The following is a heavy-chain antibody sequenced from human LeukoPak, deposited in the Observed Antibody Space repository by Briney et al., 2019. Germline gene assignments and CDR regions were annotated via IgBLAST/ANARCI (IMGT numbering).Heavy chain of an antibody. CDR1: EYTFTDYA. CDR2: INAGNGNT. Sequence: GASVTVSCTASEYTFTDYAINWVRQAPGQRLEWMGWINAGNGNTKYSQKFQGRVTITRDTSASTAYMELSSLTSEDTAVYYCARGRWSATTATYYLDFWGQGTVVTVSS. J-gene: IGHJ4*02. D-gene: IGHD5-24*01. V-gene: IGHV1-3*01. CDR3: ARGRWSATTATYYLDF.